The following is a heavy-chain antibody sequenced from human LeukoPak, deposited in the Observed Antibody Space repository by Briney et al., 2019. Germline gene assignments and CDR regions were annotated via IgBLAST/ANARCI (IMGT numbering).Heavy chain of an antibody. D-gene: IGHD3-22*01. V-gene: IGHV3-23*01. CDR1: GFTFSRLA. CDR3: AKDANYYDSSGYLIPFDY. J-gene: IGHJ4*02. Sequence: PGGSRRLSCSASGFTFSRLAMTWVRQLPGRGLEWVSSISGNGHQTYYADSVKGRFSVSRDNSKNILYLQMDSLRADDSALYYCAKDANYYDSSGYLIPFDYWGQGTLVTVSS. CDR2: ISGNGHQT.